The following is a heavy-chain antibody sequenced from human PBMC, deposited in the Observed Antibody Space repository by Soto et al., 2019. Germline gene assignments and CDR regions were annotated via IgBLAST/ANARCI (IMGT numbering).Heavy chain of an antibody. V-gene: IGHV3-23*01. CDR2: ISGSGGST. CDR1: GFTFSSYA. Sequence: EVQLLESGGGLVQPGGSLRLSCAASGFTFSSYAMSWVRQAPGKGREWVSTISGSGGSTYYADSVKGRFTISRDNSKNTLYLQMNSLRAEDTAVYYCAKDQDYSGSGSYWAYGMDVWGQGTTVTVSS. J-gene: IGHJ6*02. CDR3: AKDQDYSGSGSYWAYGMDV. D-gene: IGHD3-10*01.